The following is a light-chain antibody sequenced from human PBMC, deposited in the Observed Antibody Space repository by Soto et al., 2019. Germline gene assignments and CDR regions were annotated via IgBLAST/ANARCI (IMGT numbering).Light chain of an antibody. CDR1: SSDVGGYNY. CDR2: DVS. J-gene: IGLJ1*01. Sequence: QSALTQPASVSGSPGQSITISCTGTSSDVGGYNYVSWYQQHPGKAPKLMIYDVSNRPSGVSNRFSGSKSGNTASLTISGLQAEDEAAYYCSSYTSSSIPYVFGTGTKLTVL. V-gene: IGLV2-14*01. CDR3: SSYTSSSIPYV.